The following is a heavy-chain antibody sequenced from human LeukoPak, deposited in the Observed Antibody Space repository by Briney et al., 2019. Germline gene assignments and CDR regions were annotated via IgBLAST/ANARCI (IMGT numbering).Heavy chain of an antibody. CDR1: GFTFDDYG. CDR3: ARGPYSSSWYSVAGPGGFDY. J-gene: IGHJ4*02. CDR2: INWNGGST. Sequence: GGSLRLSCAASGFTFDDYGMSWVRQASGKGLEWVSGINWNGGSTGYADSVKGRFTISRDNAKSSLYLQMNSLRAEDTALYYCARGPYSSSWYSVAGPGGFDYWGQGTLVTVSS. D-gene: IGHD6-13*01. V-gene: IGHV3-20*04.